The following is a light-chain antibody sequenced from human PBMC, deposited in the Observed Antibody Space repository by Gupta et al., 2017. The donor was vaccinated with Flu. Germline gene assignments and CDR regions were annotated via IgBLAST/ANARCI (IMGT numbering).Light chain of an antibody. CDR2: GNN. J-gene: IGLJ1*01. CDR1: SSNIGSNT. V-gene: IGLV1-44*01. CDR3: AAWDDSLNGNYV. Sequence: QSVLAQPPSASGTPGQRVTISCSGSSSNIGSNTVNWYQQVPGTAPNLLIYGNNQRPAGVPDRFSGSKSGTSASLAISGLQSEDEADYYCAAWDDSLNGNYVFGTGTKVTVL.